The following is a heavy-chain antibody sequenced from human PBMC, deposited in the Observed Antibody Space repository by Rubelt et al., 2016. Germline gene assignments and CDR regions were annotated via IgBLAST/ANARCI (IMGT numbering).Heavy chain of an antibody. V-gene: IGHV3-15*01. J-gene: IGHJ4*02. D-gene: IGHD1-26*01. CDR3: TTGGPGGTYFDY. Sequence: EVQLVESGGGLVKPGGSLRLSCAASGFTFSKTWMSWVRQAPGKGLEWVGRIKSKTDGGTTGYAAPVNGRFTISRDDSEDTVYLQMHSLKTDDTAGYYCTTGGPGGTYFDYWGQGTLVTVSS. CDR2: IKSKTDGGTT. CDR1: GFTFSKTW.